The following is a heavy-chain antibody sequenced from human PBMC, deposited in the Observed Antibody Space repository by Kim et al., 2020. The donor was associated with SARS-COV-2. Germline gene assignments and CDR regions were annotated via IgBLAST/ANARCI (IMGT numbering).Heavy chain of an antibody. J-gene: IGHJ6*02. CDR2: IYYSGST. D-gene: IGHD6-19*01. CDR3: ARKIAVAQDDYYYYGMDV. V-gene: IGHV4-59*01. Sequence: SETLSLTCTVSGGSISSYYWSWIRQPPGKGLEWIGYIYYSGSTNYNPSLKSRVTISVDTTKNQFPLKLSSVTAAETAVYYCARKIAVAQDDYYYYGMDVWGQGTTVTVS. CDR1: GGSISSYY.